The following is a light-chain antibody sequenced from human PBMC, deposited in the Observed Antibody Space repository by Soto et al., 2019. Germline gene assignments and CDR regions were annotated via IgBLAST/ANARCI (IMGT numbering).Light chain of an antibody. J-gene: IGKJ1*01. CDR2: GAS. CDR1: QSVSSSY. V-gene: IGKV3-15*01. CDR3: QQYNNWPPWT. Sequence: EIVLTQSPGTLSLSPGERATLSFRASQSVSSSYLAWYQHKPGQAPRLLIYGASTRATGIPARFSGSGSGTEFTLTISSLQSEDFAVYYCQQYNNWPPWTFGQGTKVDIK.